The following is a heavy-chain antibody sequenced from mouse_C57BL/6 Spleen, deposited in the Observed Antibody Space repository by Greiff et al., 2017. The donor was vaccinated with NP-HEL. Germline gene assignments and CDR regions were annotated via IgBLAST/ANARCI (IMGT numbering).Heavy chain of an antibody. V-gene: IGHV1-26*01. CDR1: GYTFTDYY. CDR3: ARRSPYYSNYPFAY. CDR2: INPNNGGT. D-gene: IGHD2-5*01. Sequence: EVKLQQSGPELVKPGASVKISCKASGYTFTDYYMNWVKQSHGKSLEWIGDINPNNGGTSYNQKFKGKATLTVDKSSSTAYMELRSLTSEDSAVYYCARRSPYYSNYPFAYWGQGTLVTVSA. J-gene: IGHJ3*01.